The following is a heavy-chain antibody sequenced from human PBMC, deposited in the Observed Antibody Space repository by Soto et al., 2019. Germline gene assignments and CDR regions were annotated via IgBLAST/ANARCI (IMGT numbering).Heavy chain of an antibody. CDR3: AGGFWYFDY. CDR1: GGSFSGYY. V-gene: IGHV4-34*01. J-gene: IGHJ4*02. D-gene: IGHD3-3*01. Sequence: SETLSLTCAVYGGSFSGYYWSWIRQPPGKGLEWIGEINHSGSTKYNPSLKSQDTKSVDTSKVQFSLKLNSVTAADTAVYYCAGGFWYFDYWGQGTLVTVSS. CDR2: INHSGST.